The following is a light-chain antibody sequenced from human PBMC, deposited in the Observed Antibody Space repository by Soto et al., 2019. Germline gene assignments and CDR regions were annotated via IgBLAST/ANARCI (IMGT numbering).Light chain of an antibody. V-gene: IGLV2-14*01. CDR3: SSYTSSNTWV. CDR2: EVS. CDR1: SSDVGRCNC. Sequence: QSALTQPASVSGSPGQSITISCAGTSSDVGRCNCFSWYQHYPGNAPKLMIYEVSNRPSGVSNRFSGSKSGNTASLTISGLQAEDEADYYCSSYTSSNTWVFGGGTKLTVL. J-gene: IGLJ3*02.